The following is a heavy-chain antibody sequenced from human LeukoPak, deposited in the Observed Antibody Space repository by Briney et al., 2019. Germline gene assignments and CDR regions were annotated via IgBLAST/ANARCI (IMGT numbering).Heavy chain of an antibody. D-gene: IGHD3-16*01. V-gene: IGHV3-23*01. CDR1: DFSFTTYA. Sequence: GGSLRLSCAASDFSFTTYAMSWVRQAPGKGLEWVSSITGGDPTTYYADSVKGRFTISRDNSKNTLYLQMNSLRAEDTAVYYCAKSPGGRHHNWGQGTLVTVSS. J-gene: IGHJ4*02. CDR2: ITGGDPTT. CDR3: AKSPGGRHHN.